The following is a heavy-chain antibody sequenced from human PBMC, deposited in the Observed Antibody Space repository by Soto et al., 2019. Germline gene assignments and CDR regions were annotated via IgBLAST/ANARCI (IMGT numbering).Heavy chain of an antibody. CDR2: ISGSGGST. CDR1: GFTFSSYA. V-gene: IGHV3-23*01. D-gene: IGHD5-12*01. J-gene: IGHJ4*02. CDR3: AKEARKFGGDGYYFEGKEY. Sequence: GGSLRLSCAASGFTFSSYAMSWVRQAPGKGLEWVSAISGSGGSTYYADSVKGRFTISRDNSKNTLYLQMNSLRAEDTAVYYCAKEARKFGGDGYYFEGKEYWGQGTLVTVSS.